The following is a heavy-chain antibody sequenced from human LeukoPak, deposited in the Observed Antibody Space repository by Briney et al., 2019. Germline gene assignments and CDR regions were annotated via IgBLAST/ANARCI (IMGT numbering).Heavy chain of an antibody. J-gene: IGHJ4*02. D-gene: IGHD1-26*01. Sequence: GGSLRLSCAASGLTISRNYMSWVRQAPGKGLEWVSVIYIGGGTHYADSVRGRFTISRDNSKNTLYLQMNSLRAEDTAVYYCACGPWDFDYWGQGTQVTVSS. V-gene: IGHV3-66*01. CDR3: ACGPWDFDY. CDR2: IYIGGGT. CDR1: GLTISRNY.